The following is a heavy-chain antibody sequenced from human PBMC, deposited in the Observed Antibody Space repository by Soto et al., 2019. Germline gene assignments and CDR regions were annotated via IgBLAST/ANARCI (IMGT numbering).Heavy chain of an antibody. J-gene: IGHJ4*02. Sequence: QVQLVQSGAEVKKPGSSVKVSCKASGGTFSSYAISWVRQAPGQGLEWMGGIIPIFGTAHYAQKFQDRVTITADESTSTAYMELSSLGSDDTAIYYCAREMRGYSYAYWGQGTLVTVSS. D-gene: IGHD5-18*01. CDR1: GGTFSSYA. CDR3: AREMRGYSYAY. V-gene: IGHV1-69*01. CDR2: IIPIFGTA.